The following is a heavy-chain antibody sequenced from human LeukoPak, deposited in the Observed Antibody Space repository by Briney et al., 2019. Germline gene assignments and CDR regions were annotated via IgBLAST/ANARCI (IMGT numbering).Heavy chain of an antibody. CDR3: ARDPSNTVRRNIYFDY. V-gene: IGHV1-18*01. CDR2: ISAYDGRT. J-gene: IGHJ4*02. CDR1: GFAFNKYG. D-gene: IGHD1-14*01. Sequence: ASVTVSCKASGFAFNKYGVSWVRPAPGQGPEWLGWISAYDGRTNYAQNLQGRLTLTTDTSTTTAYMELRSMTSDDTAVYYCARDPSNTVRRNIYFDYSGQGTLLTVSS.